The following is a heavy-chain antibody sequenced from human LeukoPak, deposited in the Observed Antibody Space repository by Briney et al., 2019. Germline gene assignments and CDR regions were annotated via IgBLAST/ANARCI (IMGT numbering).Heavy chain of an antibody. D-gene: IGHD3-3*01. Sequence: SETLSLTCAVYGGSFSGYYWSWIRQPPGKGLEWIGEINHSGSHNYTPSLKSRVTISVDTSKTQFSLKLSSVTAADTAVYYCARGLTGDYDFWSGYSTGDYFDYWGQGTLVTVSS. CDR2: INHSGSH. CDR3: ARGLTGDYDFWSGYSTGDYFDY. J-gene: IGHJ4*02. CDR1: GGSFSGYY. V-gene: IGHV4-34*01.